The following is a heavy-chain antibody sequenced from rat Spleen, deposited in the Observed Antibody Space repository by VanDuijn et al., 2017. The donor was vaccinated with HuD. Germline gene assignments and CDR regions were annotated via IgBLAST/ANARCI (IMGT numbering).Heavy chain of an antibody. Sequence: QVQLMESGPGLVQPSETLSLTCTVSGFSLNDYSVHWVRQPPGKGLEWMGVLWRGGSTEYNSALKSRLSISRDTSKNHIFLKMNSLQSEDTATYHCARSGRDWGQGVMVTVSS. J-gene: IGHJ2*01. CDR3: ARSGRD. CDR1: GFSLNDYS. CDR2: LWRGGST. V-gene: IGHV2-45*01. D-gene: IGHD4-3*01.